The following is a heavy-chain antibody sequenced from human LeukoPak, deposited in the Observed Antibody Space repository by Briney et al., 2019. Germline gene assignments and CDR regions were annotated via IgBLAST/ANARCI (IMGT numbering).Heavy chain of an antibody. CDR1: GYTFTGYY. CDR3: ARDSGYYDSSGYYPEYNWFDP. J-gene: IGHJ5*02. CDR2: INPSGGST. V-gene: IGHV1-46*01. Sequence: ASVKVSCKASGYTFTGYYMHWVRQAPGQGLEWMGIINPSGGSTSYAQKFQGRVTMTRDMSTSTVYMELSSLRSEDTAVYYCARDSGYYDSSGYYPEYNWFDPWGQGTLVTVSS. D-gene: IGHD3-22*01.